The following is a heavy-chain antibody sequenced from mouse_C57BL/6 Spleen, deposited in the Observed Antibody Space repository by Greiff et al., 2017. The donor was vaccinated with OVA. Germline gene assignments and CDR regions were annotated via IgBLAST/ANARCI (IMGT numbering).Heavy chain of an antibody. D-gene: IGHD1-1*02. CDR1: GYTFTSYW. V-gene: IGHV1-53*01. CDR2: INPSNGGT. J-gene: IGHJ2*01. Sequence: QVQLQQSGTELVKPGASVRLSCKASGYTFTSYWMHWVKQRPGQGLEWIGNINPSNGGTNYNEKFKSKATLTVDKSSSTAYMQLSSLTSEDSAVYYCARAEVAFDLGNYWGQGTTLTVSS. CDR3: ARAEVAFDLGNY.